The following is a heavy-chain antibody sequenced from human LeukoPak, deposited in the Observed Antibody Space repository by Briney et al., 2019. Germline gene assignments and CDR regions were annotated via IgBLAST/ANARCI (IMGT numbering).Heavy chain of an antibody. CDR1: GFTFRNYA. V-gene: IGHV3-23*01. J-gene: IGHJ4*02. CDR3: AKSDPGYCAGGSCNLGIDY. CDR2: VSAAGGSR. D-gene: IGHD2-15*01. Sequence: GGSLRLSCAASGFTFRNYAMTWVGQAPGKGLEWVSSVSAAGGSRWYADSVKGRFTISKDEYTNSLYLQMSGLRAEDTAVYYCAKSDPGYCAGGSCNLGIDYWGQGTLVTVSS.